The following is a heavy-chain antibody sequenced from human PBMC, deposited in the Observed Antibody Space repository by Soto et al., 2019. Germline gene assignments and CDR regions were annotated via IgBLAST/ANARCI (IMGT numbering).Heavy chain of an antibody. Sequence: SVKVSCKASGGTFSSYSISWVRQAPGQGLEWMGGIIPIFGTANYAQKFQGRVTITADESTSTAYMELSSLRSEDTAVYYCARERSSSWYLGEFDYWGQGTLVTVSS. CDR3: ARERSSSWYLGEFDY. CDR1: GGTFSSYS. V-gene: IGHV1-69*13. J-gene: IGHJ4*02. CDR2: IIPIFGTA. D-gene: IGHD6-13*01.